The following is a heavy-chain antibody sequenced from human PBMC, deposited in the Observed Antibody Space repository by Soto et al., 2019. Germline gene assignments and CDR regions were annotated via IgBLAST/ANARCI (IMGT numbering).Heavy chain of an antibody. CDR3: ARDMAPWNWFDP. CDR1: VFTFSSYS. CDR2: ISSSSSYI. Sequence: PGWSLRLSCASSVFTFSSYSMKWVRQAPGKGLEWVSSISSSSSYIYYADSVKGRFTISRDNAKNSLYLQMNSLRAEDTAVYYCARDMAPWNWFDPWGQGTLVTVSS. D-gene: IGHD3-10*01. J-gene: IGHJ5*02. V-gene: IGHV3-21*01.